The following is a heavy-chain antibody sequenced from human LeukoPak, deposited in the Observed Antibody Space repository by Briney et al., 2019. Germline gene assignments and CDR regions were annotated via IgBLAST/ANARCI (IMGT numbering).Heavy chain of an antibody. J-gene: IGHJ4*02. D-gene: IGHD4-17*01. Sequence: SETLSLTCTVSGGSISSYYWSWIRQPPGKGLEWIGYIYYSGSTNYNPSLKSRVTISVDTSKNQFSLKLSSVTAAGTAVCYCARSDYGDYVFFDYWGQGTLVTVSS. CDR1: GGSISSYY. CDR2: IYYSGST. CDR3: ARSDYGDYVFFDY. V-gene: IGHV4-59*01.